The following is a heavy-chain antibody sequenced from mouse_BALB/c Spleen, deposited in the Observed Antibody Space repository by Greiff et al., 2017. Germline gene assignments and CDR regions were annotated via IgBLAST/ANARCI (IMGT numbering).Heavy chain of an antibody. D-gene: IGHD3-1*01. J-gene: IGHJ4*01. CDR2: ISSGSSTI. Sequence: EVNVVESGGGLVQPGGSRKLSCAASGFTFSSFGMHWVRQAPEKGLEWVAYISSGSSTIYYADTVKGRFTISRDNPKNTLFLQMTSLRSEDTAMYYCARAGLPYAMDYWGQGTSVTVSS. V-gene: IGHV5-17*02. CDR3: ARAGLPYAMDY. CDR1: GFTFSSFG.